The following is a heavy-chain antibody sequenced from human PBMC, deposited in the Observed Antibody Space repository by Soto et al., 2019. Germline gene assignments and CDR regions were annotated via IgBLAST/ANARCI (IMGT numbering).Heavy chain of an antibody. D-gene: IGHD2-21*01. Sequence: GGSLRLSCAASGVTFSNYAMNWVRQAPGKGLEWVSGISDSGDSTFYADSVKGRFTISRDNSKNTLYLQLSSLRAEDTAIYYCAKGRCASCYFADYWGQGSLVTVSS. V-gene: IGHV3-23*01. CDR1: GVTFSNYA. CDR3: AKGRCASCYFADY. J-gene: IGHJ4*02. CDR2: ISDSGDST.